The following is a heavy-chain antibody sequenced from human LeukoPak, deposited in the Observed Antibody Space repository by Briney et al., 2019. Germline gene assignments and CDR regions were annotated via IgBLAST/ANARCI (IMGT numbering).Heavy chain of an antibody. V-gene: IGHV1-2*02. CDR1: GYTLTGYY. J-gene: IGHJ5*02. D-gene: IGHD3-16*02. CDR2: MNPNSGGT. Sequence: ASVKVSCKASGYTLTGYYMHWVRQAPGQGLEWMGWMNPNSGGTKYAQKFQGRVTMTRDTSISAAYMELSRLRSDDTAMYYCARDKLGLGELSLYDQWGQGTLVTVFS. CDR3: ARDKLGLGELSLYDQ.